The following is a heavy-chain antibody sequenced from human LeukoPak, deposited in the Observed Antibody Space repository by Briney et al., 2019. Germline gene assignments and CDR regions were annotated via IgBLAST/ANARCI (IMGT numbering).Heavy chain of an antibody. D-gene: IGHD2-15*01. V-gene: IGHV4-34*01. CDR1: GGSFSGYY. Sequence: NPSENLSLTCAVYGGSFSGYYWSWIRQPPGKGLEWIGEINHSGSTNYNPSLKSRVTISVDTSKNQFSLKLSSVTAADTAVYYCARGPRSRLVAAPAFGYWGQGTLVTVSS. CDR3: ARGPRSRLVAAPAFGY. CDR2: INHSGST. J-gene: IGHJ4*02.